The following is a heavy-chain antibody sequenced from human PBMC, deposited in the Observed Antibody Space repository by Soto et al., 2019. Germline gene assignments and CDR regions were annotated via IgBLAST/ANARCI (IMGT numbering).Heavy chain of an antibody. CDR3: ARAPLYCSSTSCYYYYGMDV. V-gene: IGHV4-59*12. CDR1: GGSISSYY. D-gene: IGHD2-2*01. Sequence: SETLSLTCTVSGGSISSYYWSWIRQPPGKGLEWIGYIYYSGSTYYNPSLKSRVTISVDTSKNQFSLKLSSVTAADTAVYYCARAPLYCSSTSCYYYYGMDVWGQGTTVTVSS. CDR2: IYYSGST. J-gene: IGHJ6*02.